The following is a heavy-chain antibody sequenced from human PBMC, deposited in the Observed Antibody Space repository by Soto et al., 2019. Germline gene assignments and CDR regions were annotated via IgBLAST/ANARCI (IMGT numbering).Heavy chain of an antibody. J-gene: IGHJ4*02. CDR1: GYSFTSYW. CDR3: ARRRVVPANSYYFDY. D-gene: IGHD2-2*01. Sequence: GESLRISCKGSGYSFTSYWIGWVRQMPGKGLEWMGIIYPGDSDTRYSPSFQGQVTISADKSISTAYLQWSSLKASDTAMYYCARRRVVPANSYYFDYWGQGTLVTVSS. CDR2: IYPGDSDT. V-gene: IGHV5-51*01.